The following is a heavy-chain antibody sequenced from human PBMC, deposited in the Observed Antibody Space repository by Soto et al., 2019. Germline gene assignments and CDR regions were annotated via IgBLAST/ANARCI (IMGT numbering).Heavy chain of an antibody. CDR2: IYYSGST. J-gene: IGHJ1*01. D-gene: IGHD2-15*01. CDR1: GGSISSYY. V-gene: IGHV4-59*08. Sequence: SETLSLTCTVSGGSISSYYWSWIRQPPGKGLEWIGYIYYSGSTYYNPSLKSRVTISVDTSKNQFSLKLSSVTAADTAVYYCARGDCSGGSCYHDEYFQHWGQGTLVTVSS. CDR3: ARGDCSGGSCYHDEYFQH.